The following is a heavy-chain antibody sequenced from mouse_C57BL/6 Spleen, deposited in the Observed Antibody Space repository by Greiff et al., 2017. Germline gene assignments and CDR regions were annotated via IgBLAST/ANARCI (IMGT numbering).Heavy chain of an antibody. Sequence: QLQQPFSSLFNPLASVKMSCKASGYTFTSYWITWVKQRPGQGLEWIGDIYPGSGSTNYNEKFKSKATLTVDTSSSTAYMQLSSLTSEDSAVYYCARSPLITTVVGDYFDYWGQGTTLTVSS. CDR1: GYTFTSYW. CDR2: IYPGSGST. CDR3: ARSPLITTVVGDYFDY. V-gene: IGHV1-55*01. D-gene: IGHD1-1*01. J-gene: IGHJ2*01.